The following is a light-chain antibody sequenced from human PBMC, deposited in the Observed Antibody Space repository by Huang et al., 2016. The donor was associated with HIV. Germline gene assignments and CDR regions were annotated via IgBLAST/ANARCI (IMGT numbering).Light chain of an antibody. CDR1: QSVTSNH. CDR2: VTS. CDR3: QQYGSSLRT. V-gene: IGKV3-20*01. J-gene: IGKJ1*01. Sequence: EVVLTQSPGTLSLSPGERATLSCRASQSVTSNHLVWYQQKPGQAPRLLIYVTSNRATGIPDRFSGNGFGTEFTLTISRLEPEDVAVYFCQQYGSSLRTFGQGTKVEIK.